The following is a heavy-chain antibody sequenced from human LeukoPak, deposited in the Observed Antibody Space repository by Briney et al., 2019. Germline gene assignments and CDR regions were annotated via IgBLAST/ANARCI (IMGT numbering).Heavy chain of an antibody. V-gene: IGHV4-59*01. CDR3: ARVYSHGYSDY. Sequence: SETLSLTCTVSGGSLSGDYWSWIRQPPGKGLEWLGYIYYSGSTKYNPSLKSRVTISVDTSKNQFSLKLTSVTAADTAIYYCARVYSHGYSDYWGHGTLVTVPS. CDR2: IYYSGST. CDR1: GGSLSGDY. D-gene: IGHD2-21*01. J-gene: IGHJ4*01.